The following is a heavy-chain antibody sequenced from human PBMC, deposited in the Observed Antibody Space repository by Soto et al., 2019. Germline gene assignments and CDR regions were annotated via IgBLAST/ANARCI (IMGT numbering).Heavy chain of an antibody. CDR3: ASYGRTTICYFDI. Sequence: QVQLQQWGAGLLKPSETLSLTCTVYGASFAGYYWTWLRQSPGKGLEWIGEVSHSGIAKYNPSLGSRVTFSLYTSNNQFSLDLPSVTAADIALVYCASYGRTTICYFDIWGRGTLVSVSS. V-gene: IGHV4-34*01. J-gene: IGHJ2*01. CDR1: GASFAGYY. D-gene: IGHD3-10*01. CDR2: VSHSGIA.